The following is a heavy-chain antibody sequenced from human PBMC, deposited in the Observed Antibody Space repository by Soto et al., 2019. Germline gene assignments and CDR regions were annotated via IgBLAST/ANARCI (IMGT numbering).Heavy chain of an antibody. V-gene: IGHV4-61*01. CDR2: IYYSGST. CDR1: GGSVSSGSYY. D-gene: IGHD6-13*01. J-gene: IGHJ4*02. CDR3: ARVWRYSSSLYVGKIGRKDKYFFDY. Sequence: SETLSLTCTVSGGSVSSGSYYWSWLRQPPGKGLEWIGYIYYSGSTNYNPSLKSRVTISVDTSKKQFSLRLSSVTAADTAVYYCARVWRYSSSLYVGKIGRKDKYFFDYWGQGTLVTVSS.